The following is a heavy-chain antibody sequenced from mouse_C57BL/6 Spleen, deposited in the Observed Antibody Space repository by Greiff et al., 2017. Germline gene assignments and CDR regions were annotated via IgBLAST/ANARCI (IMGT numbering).Heavy chain of an antibody. V-gene: IGHV1-22*01. CDR3: ARSITTVVVNDY. CDR1: GYTFTDYN. J-gene: IGHJ2*01. CDR2: INPNNGGT. Sequence: VQLQQSGPELVKPGASVKMSCKASGYTFTDYNMHWVKQSHGKSLEWIGYINPNNGGTSYNQKFKGKATLTVNKSSSTAYMELRSLTSEDSAVYYCARSITTVVVNDYWGQGTTLTVSS. D-gene: IGHD1-1*01.